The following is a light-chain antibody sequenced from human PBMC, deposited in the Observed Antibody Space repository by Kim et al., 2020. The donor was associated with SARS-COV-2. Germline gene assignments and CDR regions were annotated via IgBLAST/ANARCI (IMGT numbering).Light chain of an antibody. V-gene: IGLV3-19*01. Sequence: ALGQTVRITCQGDSLRSDYASWYQQKPGQAHVLVIYGKNNRPSGIPDRFSGSSSGNTASLTITGAQAEDEADYYCNSRDNSGNHVVFGGGTQLTVL. CDR2: GKN. J-gene: IGLJ2*01. CDR3: NSRDNSGNHVV. CDR1: SLRSDY.